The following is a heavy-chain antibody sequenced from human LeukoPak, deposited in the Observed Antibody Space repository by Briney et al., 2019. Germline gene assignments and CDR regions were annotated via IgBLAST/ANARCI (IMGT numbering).Heavy chain of an antibody. J-gene: IGHJ4*02. Sequence: GASVKVSCKASGYTFTGYYMHWVRQAPGQGLESMGWINPNSGGTNYAQKFQGRVTMTRDTSISTAYMELSRLRSDDTAVYYCARWGSGYLTYYFDYWGQGTLVTVSS. CDR2: INPNSGGT. CDR1: GYTFTGYY. V-gene: IGHV1-2*02. D-gene: IGHD3-22*01. CDR3: ARWGSGYLTYYFDY.